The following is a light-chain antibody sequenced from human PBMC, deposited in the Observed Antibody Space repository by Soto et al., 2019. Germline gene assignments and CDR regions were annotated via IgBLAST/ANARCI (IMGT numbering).Light chain of an antibody. CDR1: SSDVGGYNY. J-gene: IGLJ1*01. CDR3: CSYAGSYIYV. Sequence: QSVLTQPRSVSASPGQSVTISCTGTSSDVGGYNYVSWYQQHPDKAPKVMIYDVTKRPSGVPDRFSGSKSGNTASLTISGLQAEDEADYYCCSYAGSYIYVFGTG. CDR2: DVT. V-gene: IGLV2-11*01.